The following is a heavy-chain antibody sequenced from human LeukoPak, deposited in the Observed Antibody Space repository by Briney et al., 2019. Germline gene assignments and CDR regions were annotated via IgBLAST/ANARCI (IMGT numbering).Heavy chain of an antibody. J-gene: IGHJ3*01. D-gene: IGHD3-22*01. CDR1: GFTFSSYG. V-gene: IGHV3-30*18. Sequence: GGSLRLSCAASGFTFSSYGMHWVRQAPGKGLEWVAVISYDGSNKYYADSVKGRFTISRDNSKNTLYLQMNSLRAEDTAVYYCAKAGHYYDSKLAPFWGQGTMVTVSS. CDR2: ISYDGSNK. CDR3: AKAGHYYDSKLAPF.